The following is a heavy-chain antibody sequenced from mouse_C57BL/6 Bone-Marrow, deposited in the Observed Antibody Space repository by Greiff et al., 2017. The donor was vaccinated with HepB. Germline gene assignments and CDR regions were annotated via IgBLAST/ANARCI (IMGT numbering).Heavy chain of an antibody. CDR2: INYDGSST. J-gene: IGHJ1*03. CDR3: ARGRDGYLWYFDV. Sequence: ESEGGLVQPGSSMKLSCTASGFTFSDYYMAWVRQVPEKGLEWVANINYDGSSTYYLDSLKSRFIISRDNAKNILYLQMSSLKSEDTATYYCARGRDGYLWYFDVGGTGTTVTVSS. V-gene: IGHV5-16*01. CDR1: GFTFSDYY. D-gene: IGHD2-3*01.